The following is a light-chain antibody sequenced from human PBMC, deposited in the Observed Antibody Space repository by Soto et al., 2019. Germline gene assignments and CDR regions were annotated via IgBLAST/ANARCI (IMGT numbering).Light chain of an antibody. CDR1: QHISEY. Sequence: DIQMTQSPSSLSASVGDRVIITCQASQHISEYLNWYQYKPGKAPKLLITDASNLKTGVPSRFSGSGSGTEYTFTINSLQPEDIATYYCQQYENFPLTLGGGTKVDIK. CDR2: DAS. J-gene: IGKJ4*01. CDR3: QQYENFPLT. V-gene: IGKV1-33*01.